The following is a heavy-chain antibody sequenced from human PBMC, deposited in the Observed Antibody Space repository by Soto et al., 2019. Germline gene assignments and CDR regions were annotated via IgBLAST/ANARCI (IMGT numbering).Heavy chain of an antibody. J-gene: IGHJ4*02. CDR2: IYYSGST. CDR3: AREWGYSSDF. Sequence: QVQLQESGPGLVKPSETLSLTCTVSGGSISSYYWSWIRQPPGKGLEWIGYIYYSGSTNYNPSLKRRVTISVDTSKNQFSLKLSSVTAADTAVYYCAREWGYSSDFWGQGTLVTVSS. CDR1: GGSISSYY. V-gene: IGHV4-59*01. D-gene: IGHD3-16*01.